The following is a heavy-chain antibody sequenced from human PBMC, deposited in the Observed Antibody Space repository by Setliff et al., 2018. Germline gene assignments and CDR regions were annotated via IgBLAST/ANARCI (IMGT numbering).Heavy chain of an antibody. Sequence: ASVKVSCKASGYVFTGYYIHWVRHAPGQGFEWMGSVNPRTGSTAYAARFQGRITMTRDTSATTVYMTLGSLRSDDTAVYFCARDAVSNFARGDSPAYWGRGTLVTVSS. D-gene: IGHD2-21*01. J-gene: IGHJ4*02. V-gene: IGHV1-46*01. CDR2: VNPRTGST. CDR3: ARDAVSNFARGDSPAY. CDR1: GYVFTGYY.